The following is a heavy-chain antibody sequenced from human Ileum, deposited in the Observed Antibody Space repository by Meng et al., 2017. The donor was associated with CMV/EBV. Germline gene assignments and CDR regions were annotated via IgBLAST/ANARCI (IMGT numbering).Heavy chain of an antibody. CDR1: GFSFSGYG. V-gene: IGHV3-30*02. J-gene: IGHJ4*02. Sequence: GESLKISCAASGFSFSGYGMHWIRQAPGKGLEWVSFVRNDGKDKYYADSVRGRFTTSRDDSKNTVYLQMDSLRAEDTAVYYCARERRFLLYWGQGTLVTVSS. CDR2: VRNDGKDK. D-gene: IGHD3-3*01. CDR3: ARERRFLLY.